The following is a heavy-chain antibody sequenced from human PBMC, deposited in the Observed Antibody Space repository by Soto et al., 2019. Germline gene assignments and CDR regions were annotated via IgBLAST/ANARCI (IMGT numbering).Heavy chain of an antibody. CDR2: IYHSGST. V-gene: IGHV4-61*01. J-gene: IGHJ6*01. CDR3: ARASGRITIFGIVIAHYYYGMDV. D-gene: IGHD3-3*01. Sequence: QVQLQESGPGLVKPSETLSLTCTISGGSLSGNSYYWSGIRQPPGKGLEWIGYIYHSGSTHNNPSLVSRVTISVDTSKHQFSLKLTSVTAADTAVYYCARASGRITIFGIVIAHYYYGMDVWGQGTTVTVSS. CDR1: GGSLSGNSYY.